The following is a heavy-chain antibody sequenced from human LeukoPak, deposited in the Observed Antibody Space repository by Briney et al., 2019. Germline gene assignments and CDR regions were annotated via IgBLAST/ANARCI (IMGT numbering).Heavy chain of an antibody. V-gene: IGHV4-59*01. J-gene: IGHJ2*01. D-gene: IGHD3-22*01. CDR1: GGSISSYY. CDR2: IYYSGST. CDR3: ARSGYYDSSGYYSVWYFDL. Sequence: SETLSLTCTVSGGSISSYYWSWIRQPPGKGLEWIGYIYYSGSTNYNTSLKSRVTISVDTSKNQFSLKLSSVTAADTAVYYCARSGYYDSSGYYSVWYFDLWGRGTLVTVSS.